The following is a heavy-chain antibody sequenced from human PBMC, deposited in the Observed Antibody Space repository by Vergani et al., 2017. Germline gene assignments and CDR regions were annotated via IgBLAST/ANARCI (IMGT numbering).Heavy chain of an antibody. CDR2: INPSGGST. V-gene: IGHV1-46*01. Sequence: QVQLVQSGAEVKKPGASVKVSCKASGYTFTSYYMHWVRQAPGQGLEWMGIINPSGGSTSYAQTFQGRVTMTRDTSTSTVYMELSSLRSEDTAVYYCARSDEMATIVYWGQGTLVTVSS. D-gene: IGHD5-24*01. CDR1: GYTFTSYY. J-gene: IGHJ4*02. CDR3: ARSDEMATIVY.